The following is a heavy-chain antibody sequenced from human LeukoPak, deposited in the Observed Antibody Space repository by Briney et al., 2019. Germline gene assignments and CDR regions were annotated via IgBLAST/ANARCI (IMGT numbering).Heavy chain of an antibody. CDR2: IKSNTDGGTT. J-gene: IGHJ3*02. CDR1: GFTFSNAW. CDR3: MRDYDSSGYQRAFDI. V-gene: IGHV3-15*01. D-gene: IGHD3-22*01. Sequence: GGSLRLSCAASGFTFSNAWMSWVRQAPGKGLEWVGRIKSNTDGGTTDYAAPVKGRFTTSRDDSKNTLYLQMNSLKTEDTAVYYCMRDYDSSGYQRAFDIWGQGTMVTVSS.